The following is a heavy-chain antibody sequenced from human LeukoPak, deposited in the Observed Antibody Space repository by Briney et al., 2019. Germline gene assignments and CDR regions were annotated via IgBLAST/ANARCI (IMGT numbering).Heavy chain of an antibody. V-gene: IGHV1-2*02. Sequence: ASVNVSCKASGYTFTVYYMHWVRQAPGQGLEWMGWINPNSGGTNYAQKFQGRVTMTRDTSISTAYMELSRLRSDDTAVYYCARGAYCGGDCYSDYWGQGTLVTVSS. CDR1: GYTFTVYY. CDR3: ARGAYCGGDCYSDY. J-gene: IGHJ4*02. CDR2: INPNSGGT. D-gene: IGHD2-21*01.